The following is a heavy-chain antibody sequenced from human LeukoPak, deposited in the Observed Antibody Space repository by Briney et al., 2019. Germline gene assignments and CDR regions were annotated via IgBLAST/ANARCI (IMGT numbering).Heavy chain of an antibody. Sequence: GGSLRLSCVASGFIFRNDAMTWVRQAPGKGLEWVSAISGSGDSTSYADAVKGRLTISRDNAKNTVYLQMNSLRAEDTAVYYCAKRGEYCSSTSCFDYWGQGTLVTVSS. CDR2: ISGSGDST. CDR1: GFIFRNDA. V-gene: IGHV3-23*01. J-gene: IGHJ4*02. D-gene: IGHD2-2*01. CDR3: AKRGEYCSSTSCFDY.